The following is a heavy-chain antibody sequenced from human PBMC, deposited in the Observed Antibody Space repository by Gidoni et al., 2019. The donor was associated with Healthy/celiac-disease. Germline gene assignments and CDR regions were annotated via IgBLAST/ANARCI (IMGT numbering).Heavy chain of an antibody. D-gene: IGHD2-15*01. CDR2: INHSGST. Sequence: QVQLQQWGAGLLKPSETLSLMCAVYGGSFSGYYWSWIRQPPGKGLEWMGEINHSGSTKSNPSLKSRVTISVDTSKNQFSLKLSSVTAADTAVYYCARGYCSGGTCEYYFDYWGQGILVTVSS. CDR1: GGSFSGYY. V-gene: IGHV4-34*01. CDR3: ARGYCSGGTCEYYFDY. J-gene: IGHJ4*02.